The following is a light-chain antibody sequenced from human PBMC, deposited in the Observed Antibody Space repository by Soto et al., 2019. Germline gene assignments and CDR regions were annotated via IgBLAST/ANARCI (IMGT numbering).Light chain of an antibody. CDR1: QNILNRSNNKNY. CDR3: QQYYNTPYT. J-gene: IGKJ2*01. Sequence: DIVMTQSPDSLAVSLGERATVNCKSSQNILNRSNNKNYLAWYQQKPGQPPKLLIYWASTRESGVPDRFSGSGSGTDFTLTISSLQAEDVAVYYCQQYYNTPYTFGQGTELEIQ. CDR2: WAS. V-gene: IGKV4-1*01.